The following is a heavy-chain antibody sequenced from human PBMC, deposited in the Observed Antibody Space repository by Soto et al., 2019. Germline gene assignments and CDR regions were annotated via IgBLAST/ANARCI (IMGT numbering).Heavy chain of an antibody. CDR1: GFTVSSYA. CDR3: AKALAVVVLRVAFQH. J-gene: IGHJ1*01. CDR2: ISGSGGST. V-gene: IGHV3-23*01. Sequence: EVQLLESGGGLVQPGGSLRLSCAASGFTVSSYAMSWVRQAPGKGLEWVSAISGSGGSTYYADSVKGRFTISRDNSKNTLYLQMDSLRAEDTAVYYYAKALAVVVLRVAFQHWGQGTLVTVSS. D-gene: IGHD2-15*01.